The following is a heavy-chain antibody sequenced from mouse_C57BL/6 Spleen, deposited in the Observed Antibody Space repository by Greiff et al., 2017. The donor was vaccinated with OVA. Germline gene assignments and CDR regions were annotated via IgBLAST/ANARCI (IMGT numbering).Heavy chain of an antibody. D-gene: IGHD1-1*01. CDR2: INPSNGGT. Sequence: QVQLQQPGPELVKPGASVKLSCKASGYTFTSYWMHWVKQRPGQGLEWIGNINPSNGGTNYNEKFKSKATLTVDKSSSTAYMQLSSLTSEDSAVYYCAREATVVATKWDYWGQGTTLTVSS. CDR1: GYTFTSYW. V-gene: IGHV1-53*01. CDR3: AREATVVATKWDY. J-gene: IGHJ2*01.